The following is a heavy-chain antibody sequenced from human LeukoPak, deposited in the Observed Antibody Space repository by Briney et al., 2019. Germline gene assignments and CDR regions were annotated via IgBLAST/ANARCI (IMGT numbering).Heavy chain of an antibody. CDR1: GFTFSNYG. CDR2: IKQDGSER. V-gene: IGHV3-7*01. Sequence: GGSLRLSCAASGFTFSNYGMSWARQAPGKGLESVANIKQDGSERYFVDSVKGRFTISRDNAKNSLSLQVNSLRAEDTAVYYCARDAGVYYYGSGSTSYYYYYVDVWGKGTTVTVSS. J-gene: IGHJ6*03. CDR3: ARDAGVYYYGSGSTSYYYYYVDV. D-gene: IGHD3-10*01.